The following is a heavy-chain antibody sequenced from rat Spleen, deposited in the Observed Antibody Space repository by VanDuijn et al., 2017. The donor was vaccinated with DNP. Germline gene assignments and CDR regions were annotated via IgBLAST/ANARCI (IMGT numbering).Heavy chain of an antibody. CDR1: GFTFSDYN. Sequence: EVQLVESGGGLVQPGKSLKLSCIASGFTFSDYNMAWVRQAPKKGLEWVATISYGGSGTYYRDSVTGRVTISSDDTKRTLYLQMNSLTSEDTATYYCAKRAAGAMDAWGQGTSVTVAS. D-gene: IGHD5-1*01. V-gene: IGHV5-7*01. J-gene: IGHJ4*01. CDR3: AKRAAGAMDA. CDR2: ISYGGSGT.